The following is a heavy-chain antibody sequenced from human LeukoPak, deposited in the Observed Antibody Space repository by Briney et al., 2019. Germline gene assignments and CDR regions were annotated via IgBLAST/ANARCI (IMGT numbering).Heavy chain of an antibody. D-gene: IGHD3-22*01. CDR1: GGSTSSSSYY. V-gene: IGHV4-39*01. CDR3: AKSRNYYESRDAFDI. CDR2: LYYSGSS. J-gene: IGHJ3*02. Sequence: SETLSLTCTVSGGSTSSSSYYWAWIRQPPGKGLEWIGSLYYSGSSSYNPSLRSRLTISVDISKNQFSLRLSSVTAADTAVYYCAKSRNYYESRDAFDIWGQGTMVTVSS.